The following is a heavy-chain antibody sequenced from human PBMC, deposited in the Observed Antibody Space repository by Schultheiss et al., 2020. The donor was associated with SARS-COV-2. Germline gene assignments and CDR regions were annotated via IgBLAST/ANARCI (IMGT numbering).Heavy chain of an antibody. CDR3: AIGWRGNIVVVPAASD. J-gene: IGHJ4*02. CDR1: GFTFSSYA. V-gene: IGHV3-48*01. CDR2: ISSSSSTI. Sequence: GESLKISCSASGFTFSSYAMHWVRQAPGKGLEWVSYISSSSSTIYYADSVKGRFTISRDNAKNSLYLQMNSLRAEDTAVYYCAIGWRGNIVVVPAASDWGQGTLVTVSS. D-gene: IGHD2-2*01.